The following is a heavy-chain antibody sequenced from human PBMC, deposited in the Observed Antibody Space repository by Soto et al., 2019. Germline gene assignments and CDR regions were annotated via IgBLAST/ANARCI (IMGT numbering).Heavy chain of an antibody. J-gene: IGHJ4*02. D-gene: IGHD2-2*01. Sequence: QVQLVESGGGVVQPGRSLRLSCAASGFTFSSYAMHWVRQAPGKGLEWVAVISYDGSNKYYAYSVKGRFTISRDNSKNTLYLQMNSLRAEDTAVYYCARDRPTDQFYIGSSRFDYWGQGTLVTVSS. V-gene: IGHV3-30-3*01. CDR1: GFTFSSYA. CDR2: ISYDGSNK. CDR3: ARDRPTDQFYIGSSRFDY.